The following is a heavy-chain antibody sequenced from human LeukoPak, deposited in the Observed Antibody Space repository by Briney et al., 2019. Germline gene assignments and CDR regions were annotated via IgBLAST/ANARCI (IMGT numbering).Heavy chain of an antibody. V-gene: IGHV1-69*04. CDR3: ARVAVAGPPSDY. J-gene: IGHJ4*02. D-gene: IGHD6-19*01. Sequence: SVKVSCKASGGTFSNYAISWVRQAPGQGLDWMGRIIPILGIANYAQKSQGRVTITADKSTSTAYMELSSLRSDDTAVYYCARVAVAGPPSDYWGQGTLVTVSS. CDR2: IIPILGIA. CDR1: GGTFSNYA.